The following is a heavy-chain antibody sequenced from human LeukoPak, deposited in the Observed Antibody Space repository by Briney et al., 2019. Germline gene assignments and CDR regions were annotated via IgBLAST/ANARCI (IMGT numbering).Heavy chain of an antibody. D-gene: IGHD3-10*01. CDR2: IHYDGTIT. V-gene: IGHV3-30*02. Sequence: GGSLRLSCAASGFTFSAYGMHWVRQAPGKGLEWVAFIHYDGTITYYADSVKGRFTISRDSSKNTLFLQMNSLRAEDTAVYYCAKAPSGGRWFGELLGVYFDYWGQGTLVTVSS. CDR1: GFTFSAYG. CDR3: AKAPSGGRWFGELLGVYFDY. J-gene: IGHJ4*02.